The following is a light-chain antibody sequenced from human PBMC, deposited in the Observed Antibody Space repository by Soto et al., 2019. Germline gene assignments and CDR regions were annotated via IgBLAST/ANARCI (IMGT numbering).Light chain of an antibody. V-gene: IGKV3-20*01. Sequence: EIVLTQSPGTLSLSPGDRATLSCRASQSVSSNYLAWYQQTPGQAPRLLIYGASSRATGIPDRFSGSGSGTDFTLTISRLEPEDFAVYYCQRYGTSLPLTFGGGTKVEIK. CDR1: QSVSSNY. CDR2: GAS. CDR3: QRYGTSLPLT. J-gene: IGKJ4*01.